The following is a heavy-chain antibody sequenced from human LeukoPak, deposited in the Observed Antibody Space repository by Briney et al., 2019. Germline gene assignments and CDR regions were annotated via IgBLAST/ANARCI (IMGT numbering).Heavy chain of an antibody. V-gene: IGHV1-2*02. CDR3: ARARTTVAPLDI. CDR2: INPNSGST. Sequence: GASVKVSCKASGYTFTGYYMHWVRQAPGQGLEWMGWINPNSGSTNYAQKFQDRVTITRDTSISTAYMELSRLRSGDTAVYYCARARTTVAPLDIWGEGTMVIVSS. CDR1: GYTFTGYY. J-gene: IGHJ3*02. D-gene: IGHD4-23*01.